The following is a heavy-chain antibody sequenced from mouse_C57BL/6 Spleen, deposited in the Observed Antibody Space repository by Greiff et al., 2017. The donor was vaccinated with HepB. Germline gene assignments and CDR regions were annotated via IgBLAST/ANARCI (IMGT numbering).Heavy chain of an antibody. Sequence: QVQLQQPGAELVKPGASVKLSCKASGYTFTSYWMQWVKQRPGQGLEWIGEIDPSDSYTNYNQKFKGKATLTVDKSSSTAYMQLSSLTSEDSAVYYCARQGYYDYAGYWYFDVWGTGTTVTVSS. V-gene: IGHV1-50*01. CDR1: GYTFTSYW. J-gene: IGHJ1*03. D-gene: IGHD2-4*01. CDR3: ARQGYYDYAGYWYFDV. CDR2: IDPSDSYT.